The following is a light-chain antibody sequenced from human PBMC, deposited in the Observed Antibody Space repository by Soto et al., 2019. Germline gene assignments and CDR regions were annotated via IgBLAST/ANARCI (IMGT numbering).Light chain of an antibody. J-gene: IGKJ1*01. V-gene: IGKV4-1*01. CDR2: WAS. CDR1: QTILYSSNNKTY. CDR3: QQYYTSPWT. Sequence: DIVMTQSPNSLAVSLGERATINCRSSQTILYSSNNKTYLAWYQLKAGQPPKLRLSWASTRESGVPDRFSGSGSGTDFTLTISSLQAEDVAVYCCQQYYTSPWTFGQGTKVEIK.